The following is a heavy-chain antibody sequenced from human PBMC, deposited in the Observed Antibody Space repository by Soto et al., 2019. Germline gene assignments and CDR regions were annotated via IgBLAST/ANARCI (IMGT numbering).Heavy chain of an antibody. Sequence: ASVKVSCKTSGYTFTNNGINWVRQAPGQGLEWMGWISGYNANTKYAQKFQGRVTLTTDTLTSTAFMELRSLRSDDTAVFYCARGSTHYNLEVWGQGTTVTVSS. D-gene: IGHD1-1*01. CDR1: GYTFTNNG. V-gene: IGHV1-18*04. CDR3: ARGSTHYNLEV. J-gene: IGHJ6*02. CDR2: ISGYNANT.